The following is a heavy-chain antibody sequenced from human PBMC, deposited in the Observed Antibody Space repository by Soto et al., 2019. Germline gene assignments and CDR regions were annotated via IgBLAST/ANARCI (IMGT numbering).Heavy chain of an antibody. Sequence: ASVKVSCKASGYTFTSYYMHWVRQAPGQGLEWMGIINPSGGSTRYAQKFQGRVTMTRDTSTSTVYMELSSLRSEDTAVYYCARESFNDFWSGYSYYFDYWGQGTLVTVSS. CDR3: ARESFNDFWSGYSYYFDY. D-gene: IGHD3-3*01. CDR2: INPSGGST. CDR1: GYTFTSYY. J-gene: IGHJ4*02. V-gene: IGHV1-46*01.